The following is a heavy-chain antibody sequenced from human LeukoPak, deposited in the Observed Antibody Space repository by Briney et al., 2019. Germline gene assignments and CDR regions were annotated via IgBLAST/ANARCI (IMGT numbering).Heavy chain of an antibody. J-gene: IGHJ6*02. Sequence: GGAVRLSCAASGFTFSSYSMNWVGQAPGKGLEGVSSISSSSSYIYYADSVKGRFTISRDNAKNSLYLQMNSLRAEDTAVYYCARDGRGAIYGMDVWGQGTTVTVSS. CDR3: ARDGRGAIYGMDV. V-gene: IGHV3-21*01. CDR2: ISSSSSYI. CDR1: GFTFSSYS.